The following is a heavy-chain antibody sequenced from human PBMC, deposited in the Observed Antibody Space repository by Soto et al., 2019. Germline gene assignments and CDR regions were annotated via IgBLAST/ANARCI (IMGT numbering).Heavy chain of an antibody. CDR2: IDTSGSST. V-gene: IGHV3-74*01. Sequence: PGGSLKISCEASGFIFTNFWMHWVRQVPGKGLVWVSRIDTSGSSTSYADSVKGRFTISRDNAKNTVSLQMNSLRAEDTGVYYCAKDSWYFDLWSQGSLVTVSS. CDR3: AKDSWYFDL. J-gene: IGHJ4*02. D-gene: IGHD6-13*01. CDR1: GFIFTNFW.